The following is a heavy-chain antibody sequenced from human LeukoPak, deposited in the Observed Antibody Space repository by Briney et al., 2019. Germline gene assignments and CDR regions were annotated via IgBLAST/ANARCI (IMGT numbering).Heavy chain of an antibody. V-gene: IGHV3-7*05. CDR3: ARSGLRYFDCPDY. J-gene: IGHJ4*02. D-gene: IGHD3-9*01. CDR2: IKQVGSEK. Sequence: ETGGSLRLSCAASGFTFSRYWMSWVRQAPGKGLEWVATIKQVGSEKYYVDSVKGRFTISRDNAKNSLSLQMNSLRAEDTAVYYCARSGLRYFDCPDYWGQGALVTVSS. CDR1: GFTFSRYW.